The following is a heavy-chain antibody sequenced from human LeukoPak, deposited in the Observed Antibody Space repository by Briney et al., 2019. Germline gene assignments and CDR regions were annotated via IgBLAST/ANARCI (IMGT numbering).Heavy chain of an antibody. CDR1: GYIFIDYY. Sequence: ASVKVSCKTSGYIFIDYYIHWVRQAPGQGLEWMGWINPNNGGTNYAQKFHGRVTLTRATSMTTAYMEMSSLRSDDTAVYYCARGPFSGYGDYVDWFDPWGQGTLVTVSS. V-gene: IGHV1-2*02. CDR3: ARGPFSGYGDYVDWFDP. CDR2: INPNNGGT. D-gene: IGHD4-17*01. J-gene: IGHJ5*02.